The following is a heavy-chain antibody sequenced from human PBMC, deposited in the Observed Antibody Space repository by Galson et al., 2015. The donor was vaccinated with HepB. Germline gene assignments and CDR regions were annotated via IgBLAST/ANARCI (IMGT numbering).Heavy chain of an antibody. J-gene: IGHJ4*02. V-gene: IGHV3-23*01. CDR1: GFTFGCYA. CDR3: ARDWQFVGLFATVFDY. Sequence: SLRPAGAASGFTFGCYAMSWVRQAGGEGLGWVSSISGRRGRTYYADSVKGRVTISRDNIEIMLHLQVNSLRTEDTAVYYCARDWQFVGLFATVFDYWGQGRLVSVSS. D-gene: IGHD4-11*01. CDR2: ISGRRGRT.